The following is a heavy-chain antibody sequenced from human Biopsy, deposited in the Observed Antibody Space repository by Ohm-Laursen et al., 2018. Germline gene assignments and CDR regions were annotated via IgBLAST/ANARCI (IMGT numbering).Heavy chain of an antibody. CDR2: INPNSGGT. D-gene: IGHD1-26*01. V-gene: IGHV1-2*02. CDR1: GYTFIDSY. J-gene: IGHJ2*01. Sequence: GSSVKVSCKASGYTFIDSYMHWVRQAPGQGLEWMGWINPNSGGTNYAQKFQGRVTMTRDTSMSTAYMELNRLRSDDTAVYYCARGGLNYWYFDLWGRGTLVTVSS. CDR3: ARGGLNYWYFDL.